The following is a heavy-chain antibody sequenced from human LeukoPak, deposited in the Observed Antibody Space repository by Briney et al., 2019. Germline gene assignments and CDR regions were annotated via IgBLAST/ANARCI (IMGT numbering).Heavy chain of an antibody. CDR2: INPSGGST. J-gene: IGHJ3*02. V-gene: IGHV1-46*01. CDR1: GYTFTSYY. CDR3: ARYYYVSGSYYRGAFDI. Sequence: ASAKVSCKASGYTFTSYYMHWVRKAPGQGLEWMGIINPSGGSTSYAQRFQGRVTMTRDTSTSTVYMELSSLRSEDTAVYYCARYYYVSGSYYRGAFDIWGQGTMVTVSS. D-gene: IGHD3-10*01.